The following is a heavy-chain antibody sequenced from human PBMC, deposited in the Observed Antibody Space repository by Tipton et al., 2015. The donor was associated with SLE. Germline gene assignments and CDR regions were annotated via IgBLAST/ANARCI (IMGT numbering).Heavy chain of an antibody. J-gene: IGHJ4*02. CDR1: GFTFSDYY. V-gene: IGHV3-11*04. D-gene: IGHD4-17*01. CDR3: ARGDYVRAFDY. Sequence: GSLRLSCAASGFTFSDYYMSWIRQAPGKGLEWVSYISSSGSTIYYPDSVRGRFTISRDNAKNSLYLQMNSLRAEDTAVYCCARGDYVRAFDYRGQGTLVTVSS. CDR2: ISSSGSTI.